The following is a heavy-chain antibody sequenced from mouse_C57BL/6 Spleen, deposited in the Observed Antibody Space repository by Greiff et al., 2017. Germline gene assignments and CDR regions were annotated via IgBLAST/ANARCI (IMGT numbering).Heavy chain of an antibody. CDR3: AREGDYFDY. CDR2: ISYDGSN. J-gene: IGHJ2*01. Sequence: EVKLMESGPGLVKPSQSLSLTCSVTGYSITSGYYWNWIRQFPGNKLEWMGYISYDGSNNYNPSLKNRISSTRDTSKNQFFLKLKSVTTEDTATYYCAREGDYFDYWGQGTTLTVSS. V-gene: IGHV3-6*01. CDR1: GYSITSGYY.